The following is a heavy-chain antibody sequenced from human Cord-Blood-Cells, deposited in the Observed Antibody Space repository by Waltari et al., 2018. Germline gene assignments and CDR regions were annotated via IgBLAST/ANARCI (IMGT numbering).Heavy chain of an antibody. CDR3: ARNPIRYCSGGSCYFDY. CDR1: GYTFTGYY. V-gene: IGHV1-2*02. Sequence: QVQLVQSGAEVKKHGASVKVSCKASGYTFTGYYMHWVRQAPGQGLEWMGWINPNSGGTNYAQKFQGRVTMTRDTSISTAYMELSRLRSDDTAVYYCARNPIRYCSGGSCYFDYWGQGTLVTVSS. CDR2: INPNSGGT. J-gene: IGHJ4*02. D-gene: IGHD2-15*01.